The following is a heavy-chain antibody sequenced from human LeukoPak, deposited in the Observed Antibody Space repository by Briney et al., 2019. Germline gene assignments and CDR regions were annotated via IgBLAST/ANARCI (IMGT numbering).Heavy chain of an antibody. D-gene: IGHD6-19*01. Sequence: PGGSLRLSCAASGFTFSSYSMNWVRQAPGKGLEWVSSISSSSSYIYYADSVKGRFTISRDNAKNSLYLQMNSLRAEDTAVYYCARSNLDSSGWISNWFDPWGQGTLVTVSS. V-gene: IGHV3-21*01. J-gene: IGHJ5*02. CDR1: GFTFSSYS. CDR2: ISSSSSYI. CDR3: ARSNLDSSGWISNWFDP.